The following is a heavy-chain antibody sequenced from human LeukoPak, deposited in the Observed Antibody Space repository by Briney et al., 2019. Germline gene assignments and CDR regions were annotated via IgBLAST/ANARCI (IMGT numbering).Heavy chain of an antibody. J-gene: IGHJ4*02. D-gene: IGHD3-22*01. Sequence: GGSLRLSCAASGFTFSSFWMSWVRQAPGKGLEWVAHIKQDGSEKYYVDSVKGRFTMSRDNVKNSLYLQMNSLRAEDTALYYCAREVSEGFDFWGQGALVTVSS. CDR3: AREVSEGFDF. V-gene: IGHV3-7*01. CDR2: IKQDGSEK. CDR1: GFTFSSFW.